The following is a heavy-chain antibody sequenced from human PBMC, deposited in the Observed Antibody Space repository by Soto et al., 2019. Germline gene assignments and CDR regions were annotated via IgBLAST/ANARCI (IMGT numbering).Heavy chain of an antibody. V-gene: IGHV1-69*12. J-gene: IGHJ3*02. CDR3: ASMPSVILNSYGFVTPFDI. Sequence: QVQLVQSGAEVKKTGSSVKLSCKASGGTFSSYAFSWVRQAPRQGLEWMGGIIPMFRTPNYAQKFRDGVTITADESTTTLYMELTGLKSDDTALYFCASMPSVILNSYGFVTPFDIWGQGTMVTVSS. D-gene: IGHD2-2*01. CDR2: IIPMFRTP. CDR1: GGTFSSYA.